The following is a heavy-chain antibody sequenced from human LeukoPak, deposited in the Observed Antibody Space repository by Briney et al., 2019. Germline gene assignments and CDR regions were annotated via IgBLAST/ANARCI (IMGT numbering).Heavy chain of an antibody. Sequence: NPSETLSLTCTAPGRPISSSSYYGGWIRQPPGKGLEWIGSIYYSGSTYYNPSLKSRVTISVDTSKNQFSLKLSSVTAADTAVYYCASLSFSTGWNLDYWGQGTLVTVSS. CDR2: IYYSGST. D-gene: IGHD2-8*02. CDR1: GRPISSSSYY. V-gene: IGHV4-39*01. CDR3: ASLSFSTGWNLDY. J-gene: IGHJ4*02.